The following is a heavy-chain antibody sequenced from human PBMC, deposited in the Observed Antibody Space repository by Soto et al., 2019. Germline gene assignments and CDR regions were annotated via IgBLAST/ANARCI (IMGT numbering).Heavy chain of an antibody. J-gene: IGHJ4*02. CDR1: GFIFSDHA. D-gene: IGHD3-16*01. CDR2: ISGNGIAT. CDR3: ARDHNWAFDY. Sequence: PGGSLRLSCEASGFIFSDHAMSWVRQAPGKGLEWVSAISGNGIATYYADSVKGRFTISRDTAKNSLFLQMDSLRDEDTAVYYCARDHNWAFDYWGQGTPVTVSS. V-gene: IGHV3-23*01.